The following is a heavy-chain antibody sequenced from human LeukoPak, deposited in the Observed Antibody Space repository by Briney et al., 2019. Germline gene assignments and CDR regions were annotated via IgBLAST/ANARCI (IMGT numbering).Heavy chain of an antibody. D-gene: IGHD6-19*01. CDR3: ARGPVAGY. J-gene: IGHJ4*02. CDR1: GFTFSSYS. CDR2: ISSSSSTI. V-gene: IGHV3-48*01. Sequence: GGSLRLSCAASGFTFSSYSMTWVRQAPGKGLEWVSYISSSSSTIYYADSVKGRFTISRDNAKNSLYLQMNSLRAEDTAVYYCARGPVAGYWGQGTLVTVSS.